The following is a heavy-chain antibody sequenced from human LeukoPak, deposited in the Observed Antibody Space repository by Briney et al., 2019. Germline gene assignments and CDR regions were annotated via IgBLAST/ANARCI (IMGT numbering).Heavy chain of an antibody. D-gene: IGHD3-22*01. J-gene: IGHJ3*02. CDR3: ARFRPSSITMISWGPTRTNAFDI. V-gene: IGHV1-69*05. Sequence: GASVKVSCKASGGTFSSYSISWVRQPPGQGLEWMGGIIPIFGTANYAQKFQGRVTMNRHTSISAAYMELSRLRSDDTAVYYCARFRPSSITMISWGPTRTNAFDIWGQGTMVTVSS. CDR1: GGTFSSYS. CDR2: IIPIFGTA.